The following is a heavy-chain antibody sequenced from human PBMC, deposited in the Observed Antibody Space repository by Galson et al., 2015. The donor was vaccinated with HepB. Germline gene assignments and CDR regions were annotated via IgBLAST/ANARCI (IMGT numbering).Heavy chain of an antibody. Sequence: TLRLSGAASGFTFSNYAMSWVRQAPGKGLEWVAFISYDESNKYYADSVKGRFTISRDKSKNTLYLQMSSLKADDTAVYYCARDDCSITSCLGFWGQGTLVPVSS. J-gene: IGHJ4*02. CDR3: ARDDCSITSCLGF. CDR2: ISYDESNK. CDR1: GFTFSNYA. V-gene: IGHV3-30*03. D-gene: IGHD2-2*01.